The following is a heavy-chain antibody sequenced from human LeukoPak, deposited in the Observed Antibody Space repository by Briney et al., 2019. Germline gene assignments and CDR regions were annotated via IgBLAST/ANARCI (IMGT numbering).Heavy chain of an antibody. V-gene: IGHV4-59*01. CDR2: IDYSGTT. D-gene: IGHD1-26*01. CDR3: ARDGGIVGAGIDY. CDR1: GGSISSYY. Sequence: PSETLFLTCTVSGGSISSYYWSWIRQPPGKGLEWIGYIDYSGTTKYNPSLKSRVTISGDMSKNQFSLKLRSVTAADKAVYYCARDGGIVGAGIDYWGQGTLVTVSS. J-gene: IGHJ4*02.